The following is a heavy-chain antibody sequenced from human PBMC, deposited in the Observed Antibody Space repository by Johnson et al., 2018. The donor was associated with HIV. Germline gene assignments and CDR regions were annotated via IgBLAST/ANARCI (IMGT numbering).Heavy chain of an antibody. CDR1: GFTFSSYG. Sequence: QVQLVESGGVVVQPGRSLRLSCAASGFTFSSYGMHWVRQAPGKGLEWVAVIWYDGSNKYYADSVKGRFTISRDNSRNTVYLQMNSLRVEDTAVYYCAKGCRWLLERTYAFDIWGQGTMVTVSS. D-gene: IGHD3-22*01. CDR2: IWYDGSNK. V-gene: IGHV3-33*06. J-gene: IGHJ3*02. CDR3: AKGCRWLLERTYAFDI.